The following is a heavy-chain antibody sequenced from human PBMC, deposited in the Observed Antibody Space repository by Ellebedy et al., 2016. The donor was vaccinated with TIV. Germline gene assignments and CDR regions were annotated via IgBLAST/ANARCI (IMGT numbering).Heavy chain of an antibody. CDR1: AGSLSTYY. J-gene: IGHJ3*02. Sequence: SETLSLTCTVSAGSLSTYYWNWIRQPPGKGLEWLGHIFYSGSTNYNPSLRSRITISADTSKNQSSLKLTSVTAADTAVYYCARNNITIFGVTDAFDIWGQGTMVTVSS. CDR3: ARNNITIFGVTDAFDI. D-gene: IGHD3-3*01. V-gene: IGHV4-59*01. CDR2: IFYSGST.